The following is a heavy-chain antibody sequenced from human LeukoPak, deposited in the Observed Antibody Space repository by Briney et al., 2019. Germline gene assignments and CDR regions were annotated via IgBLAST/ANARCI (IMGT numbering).Heavy chain of an antibody. Sequence: SQTLSLTCTVSGGSISSGSYYWSWIRQPPGKGLEWIGYIYYTGSTNYSPSLKSRVTISVDTSKNQFSLKLSSVTAADTAVYYCARVRYGDCFDYWGQGTLVTVSS. CDR1: GGSISSGSYY. CDR2: IYYTGST. D-gene: IGHD4-17*01. J-gene: IGHJ4*02. V-gene: IGHV4-61*01. CDR3: ARVRYGDCFDY.